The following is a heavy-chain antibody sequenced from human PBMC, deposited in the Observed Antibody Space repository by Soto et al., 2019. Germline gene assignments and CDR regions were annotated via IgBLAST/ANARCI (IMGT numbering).Heavy chain of an antibody. D-gene: IGHD5-18*01. V-gene: IGHV3-23*01. CDR3: VRERSGYSYADS. Sequence: GGSLRLSCAASGFTFSSYAMSWVRQAPGKGLGWVSAISGSGANTYYADSVKGRFTISRDNSKNTLYLQMNSLRAEDSAMYYCVRERSGYSYADSWGQGTLVTVSS. J-gene: IGHJ4*02. CDR2: ISGSGANT. CDR1: GFTFSSYA.